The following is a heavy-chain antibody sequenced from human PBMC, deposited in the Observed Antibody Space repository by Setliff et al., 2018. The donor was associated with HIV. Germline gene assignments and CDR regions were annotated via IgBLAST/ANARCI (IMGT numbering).Heavy chain of an antibody. CDR1: GGSISSYY. D-gene: IGHD3-10*01. V-gene: IGHV4-59*01. Sequence: KASETLSLTCTVSGGSISSYYWSWIRQPPGKGLEWIGYIYYSGSTNYNPSLKSRVTISVDTSKNQFSLKLSSVTAADTAVYYCARDSVVRGVMVGMDVWGKGTTVT. J-gene: IGHJ6*03. CDR3: ARDSVVRGVMVGMDV. CDR2: IYYSGST.